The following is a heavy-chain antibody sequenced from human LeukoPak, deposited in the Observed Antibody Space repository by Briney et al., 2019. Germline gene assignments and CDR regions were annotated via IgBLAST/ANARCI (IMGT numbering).Heavy chain of an antibody. CDR3: ASLVLRSSPPDY. CDR2: IYHSGST. Sequence: SETLSLTRAVSGYSIRSGYYWGWIRQPPGKGLEWIGSIYHSGSTYYNPSLKSRVTISVDTSKNQFSLKLSSVTAADTAVYYCASLVLRSSPPDYWGQGTLVTVSS. CDR1: GYSIRSGYY. J-gene: IGHJ4*02. D-gene: IGHD3-3*01. V-gene: IGHV4-38-2*01.